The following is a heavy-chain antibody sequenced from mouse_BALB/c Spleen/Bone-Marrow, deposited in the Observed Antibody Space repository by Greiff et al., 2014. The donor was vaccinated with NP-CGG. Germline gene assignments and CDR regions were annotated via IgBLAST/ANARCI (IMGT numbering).Heavy chain of an antibody. D-gene: IGHD2-1*01. CDR2: INPSTGYT. V-gene: IGHV1-7*01. J-gene: IGHJ4*01. CDR1: SYTFTSYW. CDR3: ASPYGNYDAMDY. Sequence: QVQLQQSGAELAKPGASVKMSCKASSYTFTSYWMHWVKQRPGQGLEWIGYINPSTGYTEYNQKFKDKATLTADKSSSTAYMQLSSLTSEDSAVYYCASPYGNYDAMDYWGQGTSVTVSS.